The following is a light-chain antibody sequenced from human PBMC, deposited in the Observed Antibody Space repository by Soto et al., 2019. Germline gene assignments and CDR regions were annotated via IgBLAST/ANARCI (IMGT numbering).Light chain of an antibody. CDR1: SIDVGGYNY. CDR2: EVS. V-gene: IGLV2-14*01. CDR3: SSYTSSSTRV. Sequence: QSALTHPASVSGSPGQSITISCTGTSIDVGGYNYVSWYQQHPGKAPKLMIYEVSNRPSGVSNRFSGSKSGNTASLTISVLQAEDEADYYCSSYTSSSTRVFGGGTKVIVL. J-gene: IGLJ3*02.